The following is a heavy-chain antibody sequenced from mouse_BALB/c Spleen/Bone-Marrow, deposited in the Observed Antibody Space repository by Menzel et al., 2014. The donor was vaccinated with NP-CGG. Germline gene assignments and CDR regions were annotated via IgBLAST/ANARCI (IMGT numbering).Heavy chain of an antibody. CDR1: GYTFTSYW. CDR2: IAPGSGNT. CDR3: ARSPMITESYAMDY. V-gene: IGHV1S41*01. D-gene: IGHD2-4*01. J-gene: IGHJ4*01. Sequence: DLVKPGASVKLSCKASGYTFTSYWINWIKQRPGQGLEWIGRIAPGSGNTYYNEMFKVKATLTVDTSSSTTYIQLSSLSSEESPVYFCARSPMITESYAMDYWGQGTSVTVSS.